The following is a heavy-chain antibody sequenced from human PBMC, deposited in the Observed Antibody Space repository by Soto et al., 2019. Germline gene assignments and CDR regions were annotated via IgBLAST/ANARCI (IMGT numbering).Heavy chain of an antibody. Sequence: QVQLQESGPGLVKPSQTLSLTCTVSGGSIGSGGYYWSWIRQHPGKGLEWIGYIYYSGSTYYNPSLQGRINISVDTSKNQFSLKLSSVTAADTAVYYCARVSPYYDSSTLDYWGQGTLVTVSS. V-gene: IGHV4-31*03. CDR3: ARVSPYYDSSTLDY. CDR2: IYYSGST. J-gene: IGHJ4*02. D-gene: IGHD3-22*01. CDR1: GGSIGSGGYY.